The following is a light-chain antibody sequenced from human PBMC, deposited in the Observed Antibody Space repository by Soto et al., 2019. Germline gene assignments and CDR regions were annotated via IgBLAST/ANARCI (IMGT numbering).Light chain of an antibody. J-gene: IGKJ4*01. CDR1: QRVSSSY. CDR3: QQYGSSPPLT. V-gene: IGKV3-20*01. Sequence: EIVLTQSPGTLSLSPGERATLSCRASQRVSSSYLAWYQQKPGQAPRLLIYAASSRATGIPDRFSGSGSGTDFILTIGRLEPEDFAVYYCQQYGSSPPLTFGGGTKVEIK. CDR2: AAS.